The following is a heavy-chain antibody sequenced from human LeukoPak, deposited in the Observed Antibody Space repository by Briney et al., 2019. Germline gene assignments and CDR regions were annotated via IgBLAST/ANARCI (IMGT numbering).Heavy chain of an antibody. CDR3: TRSGDGAFDN. J-gene: IGHJ3*02. CDR1: GFTFSAYA. CDR2: ISYNSETT. D-gene: IGHD3-10*01. Sequence: GGSLRLSCAASGFTFSAYAMNWVRQTPGKGLEWVSYISYNSETTHYADSVKGRFTISRDNAKNPLYLQMNSLRADDTAVYYCTRSGDGAFDNWGPGTMITVSS. V-gene: IGHV3-48*04.